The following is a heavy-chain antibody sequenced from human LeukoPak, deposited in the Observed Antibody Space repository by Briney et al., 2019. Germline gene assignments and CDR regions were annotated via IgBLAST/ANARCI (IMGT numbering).Heavy chain of an antibody. D-gene: IGHD2-8*01. CDR3: ATHLQRVCSNGVCSDY. J-gene: IGHJ4*02. CDR1: RFIFSDYY. CDR2: ISSSGNTI. V-gene: IGHV3-11*04. Sequence: GGSLRLSCAASRFIFSDYYMSWIRQAPGKGLEWVSYISSSGNTIYYADSVKGRFTISRNNAKNSLYLQMSSLRAEDTAVYFCATHLQRVCSNGVCSDYWGQGTLVTVSS.